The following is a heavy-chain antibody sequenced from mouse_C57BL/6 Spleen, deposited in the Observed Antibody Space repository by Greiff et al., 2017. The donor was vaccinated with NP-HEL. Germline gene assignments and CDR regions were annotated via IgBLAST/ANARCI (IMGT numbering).Heavy chain of an antibody. CDR3: GGEERGRFAY. CDR2: ISSGSSNN. J-gene: IGHJ3*01. Sequence: EVQGVESGGGLVKPGGSLKLSCAASGFTFSDYGMHWVRQAPEQGLEWVAYISSGSSNNYYADTVKGRITISIDYTKNTLFLQMTSLRTEDTAMYYFGGEERGRFAYWGQGTLLTVSA. D-gene: IGHD4-1*01. CDR1: GFTFSDYG. V-gene: IGHV5-17*01.